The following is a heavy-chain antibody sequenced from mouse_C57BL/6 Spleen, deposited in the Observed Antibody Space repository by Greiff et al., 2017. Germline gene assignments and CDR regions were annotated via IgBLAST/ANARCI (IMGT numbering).Heavy chain of an antibody. CDR2: IRSKSNNYAT. V-gene: IGHV10-1*01. CDR1: GFSFNTYA. Sequence: EVQLVESGGGLVQPKGSLKLSCAASGFSFNTYAMNWVRQAPGKGLEWVARIRSKSNNYATYYADSVKDRFTISRDDSESMLYLQMNNLKTEDTAMYYCVRDDGYYVNFDYWGQGTTLTVSS. CDR3: VRDDGYYVNFDY. D-gene: IGHD2-3*01. J-gene: IGHJ2*01.